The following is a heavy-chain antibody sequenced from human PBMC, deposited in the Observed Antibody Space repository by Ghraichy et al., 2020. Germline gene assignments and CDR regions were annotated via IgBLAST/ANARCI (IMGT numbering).Heavy chain of an antibody. Sequence: SETPSLTCTVSGGSFSSGAYYWSWIRQHPGKGLEWIGYIYYSGSTYYNPSLKSRVTISVDTSKNQFSLKLSSVTAADTAVYYCARAPYWYFDLWGRGTLVTVSS. J-gene: IGHJ2*01. CDR2: IYYSGST. V-gene: IGHV4-31*03. CDR1: GGSFSSGAYY. CDR3: ARAPYWYFDL.